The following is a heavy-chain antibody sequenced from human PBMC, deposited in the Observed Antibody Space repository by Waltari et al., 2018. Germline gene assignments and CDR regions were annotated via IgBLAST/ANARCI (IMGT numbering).Heavy chain of an antibody. Sequence: EVQLLESGGGLVQPGGSLRLSCAASGFTFSSYAMSWVRQAPGKGVEWVSAISWSVGSTYYADSGKGRFTISRDNSKNTLYLQMNSLRAEDTAVYYCAKALSFIVGALDPWGQGTLVTVSS. J-gene: IGHJ5*02. D-gene: IGHD1-26*01. V-gene: IGHV3-23*01. CDR2: ISWSVGST. CDR1: GFTFSSYA. CDR3: AKALSFIVGALDP.